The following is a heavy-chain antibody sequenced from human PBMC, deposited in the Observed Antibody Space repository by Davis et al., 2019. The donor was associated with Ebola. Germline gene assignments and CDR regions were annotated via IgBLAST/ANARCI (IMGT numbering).Heavy chain of an antibody. CDR1: GYTFTAYY. CDR3: ARVSGPATIFPVGDAFDM. J-gene: IGHJ3*02. V-gene: IGHV1-2*06. D-gene: IGHD2-2*01. CDR2: INANTGGT. Sequence: AVSVKVSCKASGYTFTAYYMHWVRQAPGQGLEWMGRINANTGGTNYAQNFQGRVTMTRDTTITTAYMELNSLSSDDTALYYCARVSGPATIFPVGDAFDMWGQGTMVTVSS.